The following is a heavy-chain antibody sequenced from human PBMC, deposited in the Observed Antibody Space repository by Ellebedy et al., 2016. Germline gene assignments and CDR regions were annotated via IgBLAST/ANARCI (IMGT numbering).Heavy chain of an antibody. D-gene: IGHD3-22*01. CDR3: ARESDDSSGYSAFDI. CDR2: IIPIFGTA. Sequence: SVKVSXXASGYTFTGYYMHWVRQAPGQGLEWMGGIIPIFGTANYAQKFQGRVTITADESTSTAYMELRSLRSDDTAVYYCARESDDSSGYSAFDIWGQGTMVTVSS. V-gene: IGHV1-69*13. CDR1: GYTFTGYY. J-gene: IGHJ3*02.